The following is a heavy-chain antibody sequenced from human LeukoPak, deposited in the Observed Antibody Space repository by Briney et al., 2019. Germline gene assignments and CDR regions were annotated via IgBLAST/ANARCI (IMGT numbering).Heavy chain of an antibody. J-gene: IGHJ5*02. CDR3: ARDGVPSTSYWFDP. D-gene: IGHD2-2*01. V-gene: IGHV7-4-1*02. CDR1: GYTFTSCG. CDR2: INTNTGNP. Sequence: ASVKVSCKASGYTFTSCGISWVRQAPGQGLEWMGWINTNTGNPTYAQGFTGRFVFSLDTSVSTAYLQISSLKAEDTAVYYCARDGVPSTSYWFDPWGQGTLVTVSS.